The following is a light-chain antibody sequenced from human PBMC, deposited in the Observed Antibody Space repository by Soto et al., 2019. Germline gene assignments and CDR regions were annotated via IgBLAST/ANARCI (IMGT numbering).Light chain of an antibody. J-gene: IGKJ5*01. CDR3: QQRSNWPLIT. Sequence: EIVFTQSPATLSLSPGERATLSCRASQSVSSYLAWYQQKPGQAPRLLIYGASNRATGIPARFSGSGSGTDFTLTISSLEPEDFAVYYCQQRSNWPLITFGQGTRLEIK. CDR2: GAS. CDR1: QSVSSY. V-gene: IGKV3-11*01.